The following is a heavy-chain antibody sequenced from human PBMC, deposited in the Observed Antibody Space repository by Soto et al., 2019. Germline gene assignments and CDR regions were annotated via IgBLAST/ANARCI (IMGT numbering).Heavy chain of an antibody. CDR2: IRGSGGRT. Sequence: GGSLRLSCAASEFTFSNYAMNWVRQAPGKGLEWVSAIRGSGGRTYYADSVKGRFTISRDNSKNTLYLQMNSLRAEDTGVYYCAKEVAVTGAFDYWGQGILVTVSS. CDR3: AKEVAVTGAFDY. D-gene: IGHD6-19*01. CDR1: EFTFSNYA. V-gene: IGHV3-23*01. J-gene: IGHJ4*02.